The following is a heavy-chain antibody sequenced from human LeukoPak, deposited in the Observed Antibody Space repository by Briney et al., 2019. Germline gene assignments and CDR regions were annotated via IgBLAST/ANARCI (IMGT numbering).Heavy chain of an antibody. CDR2: IYYSGST. D-gene: IGHD2-2*01. V-gene: IGHV4-59*08. Sequence: PSETLSLTCTVSGGSLSSYYWSWIRQPPGKGLEWIGYIYYSGSTNYNPSLKSRVTISVDTSKNQFSLKLSSVTAADTAVYYCARHSCSSTSCYLDYYGMDVWGQGTTVTVSS. CDR3: ARHSCSSTSCYLDYYGMDV. J-gene: IGHJ6*02. CDR1: GGSLSSYY.